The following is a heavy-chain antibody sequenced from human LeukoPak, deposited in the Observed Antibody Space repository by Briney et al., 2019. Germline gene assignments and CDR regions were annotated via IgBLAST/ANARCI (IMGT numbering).Heavy chain of an antibody. D-gene: IGHD6-13*01. J-gene: IGHJ4*02. V-gene: IGHV4-59*11. CDR1: GGSINSHY. CDR3: ASRPAGSTWYGVFDY. CDR2: VFNGGST. Sequence: SETLSLTCSVSGGSINSHYWSWIRQSPGKGQEWIGYVFNGGSTNYNPSLKSRVTMSLDTSSDQFSLRLSSVTAADTAIYYCASRPAGSTWYGVFDYWSQGTLVTVSS.